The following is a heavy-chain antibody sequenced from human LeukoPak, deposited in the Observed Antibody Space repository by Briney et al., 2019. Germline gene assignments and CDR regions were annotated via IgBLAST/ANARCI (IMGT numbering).Heavy chain of an antibody. D-gene: IGHD7-27*01. CDR3: ARDNWGPDC. CDR2: ISSSSSSI. Sequence: PGGSLRLSCAASGFTFSTYSMKWVRQAPGKGLEWVSYISSSSSSIYYADSVRGRFTISRDNGKNSLYLQMNSLRAEDTAVYYCARDNWGPDCWGQGILVTVSS. J-gene: IGHJ4*02. CDR1: GFTFSTYS. V-gene: IGHV3-48*04.